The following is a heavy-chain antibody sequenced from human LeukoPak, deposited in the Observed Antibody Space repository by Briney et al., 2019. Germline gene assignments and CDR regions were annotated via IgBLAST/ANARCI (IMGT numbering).Heavy chain of an antibody. CDR2: INSDGSST. Sequence: GGSLRLSCAASGFTFSSYWMHWVRQAPGKGLVWVSGINSDGSSTSYADSVKGRFTISRDNAKNTLYLQMNSLRAEDTAVYYCARSSYYGSGSYLQDYWGQGTLVTVSS. V-gene: IGHV3-74*01. J-gene: IGHJ4*02. D-gene: IGHD3-10*01. CDR1: GFTFSSYW. CDR3: ARSSYYGSGSYLQDY.